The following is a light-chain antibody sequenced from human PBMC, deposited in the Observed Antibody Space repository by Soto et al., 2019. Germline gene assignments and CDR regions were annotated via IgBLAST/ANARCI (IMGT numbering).Light chain of an antibody. CDR1: QSIIIW. CDR2: DAS. CDR3: QKFNSFSQGE. Sequence: DIQMPPSPSPLSGSVVSLFTIIVLSSQSIIIWLAWYQQKPGKAPKLLIYDASTLESGVPSRFSGSGSGTEFTLTIRRLKPDDFATYYCQKFNSFSQGEFGKGTKVDIK. J-gene: IGKJ1*01. V-gene: IGKV1-5*02.